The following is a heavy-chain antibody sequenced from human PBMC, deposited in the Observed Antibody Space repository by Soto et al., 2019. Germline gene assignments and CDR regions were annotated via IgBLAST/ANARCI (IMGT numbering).Heavy chain of an antibody. V-gene: IGHV3-49*03. CDR3: TRDLGLLWFDQKFDP. J-gene: IGHJ5*02. CDR2: IRSKAYGGTT. Sequence: GGSLRLSCTASGFTFGDYAMSWFRQAPGKGLEWVGFIRSKAYGGTTEYAASVKGRFTISRDDSKSIAYLQMNSLKTEDTAVYYCTRDLGLLWFDQKFDPWGQGTLVTVSS. CDR1: GFTFGDYA. D-gene: IGHD3-10*01.